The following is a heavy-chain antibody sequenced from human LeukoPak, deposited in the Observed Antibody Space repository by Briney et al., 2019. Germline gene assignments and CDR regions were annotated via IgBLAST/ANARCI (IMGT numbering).Heavy chain of an antibody. Sequence: GGSLRLSCVASGFTFSIYTMSWVRQAPGKGLEWVSSITSSSSSMYSTDSVKGRLTISRDNAKNSLYLQMNSLRAEDTAVYYCARDLAWGGYWGQGTLVTVSS. J-gene: IGHJ4*02. CDR3: ARDLAWGGY. V-gene: IGHV3-21*06. CDR1: GFTFSIYT. CDR2: ITSSSSSM. D-gene: IGHD7-27*01.